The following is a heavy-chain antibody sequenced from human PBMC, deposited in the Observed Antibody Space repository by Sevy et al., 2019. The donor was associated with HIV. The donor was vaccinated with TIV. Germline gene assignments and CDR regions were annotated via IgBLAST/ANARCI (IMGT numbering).Heavy chain of an antibody. CDR1: GFTFSSYS. J-gene: IGHJ6*02. Sequence: GGSLRLSYAASGFTFSSYSMNWVRQAPGKGLEWVSSIRSSSSYIYYADSVKGRLTISRDNAKNSLYLQMNSLRAEDTAVYYCARDSHIENYYYYYGMDVWGQGTTVTVSS. CDR2: IRSSSSYI. CDR3: ARDSHIENYYYYYGMDV. V-gene: IGHV3-21*01.